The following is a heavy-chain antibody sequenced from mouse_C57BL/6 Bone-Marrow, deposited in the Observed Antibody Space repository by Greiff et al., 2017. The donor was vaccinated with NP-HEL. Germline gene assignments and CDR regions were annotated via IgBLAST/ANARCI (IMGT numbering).Heavy chain of an antibody. J-gene: IGHJ1*03. CDR2: ISYDGSN. CDR1: GYSITSGYY. Sequence: QSGPGLVKPSQSLSLTCSVTGYSITSGYYWNWIRQFPGNKLEWMGYISYDGSNNYNPSLKNRISITRDTSKNQFFLKLNSVTTEDTATYYCARGDTTVVGYFDVWGTGTTVTVSS. V-gene: IGHV3-6*01. CDR3: ARGDTTVVGYFDV. D-gene: IGHD1-1*01.